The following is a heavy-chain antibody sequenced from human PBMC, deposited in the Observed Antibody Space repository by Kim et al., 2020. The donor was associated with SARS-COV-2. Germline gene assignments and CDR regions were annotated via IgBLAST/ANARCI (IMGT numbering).Heavy chain of an antibody. CDR3: AKVTDPSFGLLWFGESKTGYFDY. CDR1: GFTFSSYA. V-gene: IGHV3-23*01. Sequence: GGSLRLSCAASGFTFSSYAMSWVRQAPGKGLEWVSAISGSGGSTYYADSVKGRFTISRDNSKNTLYLQMNSLRAEDTAVYYCAKVTDPSFGLLWFGESKTGYFDYWGQGTLVTVSS. D-gene: IGHD3-10*01. CDR2: ISGSGGST. J-gene: IGHJ4*02.